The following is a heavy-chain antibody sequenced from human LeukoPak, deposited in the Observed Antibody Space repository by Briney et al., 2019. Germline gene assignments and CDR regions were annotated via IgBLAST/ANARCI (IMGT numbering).Heavy chain of an antibody. CDR1: GGSISSYY. D-gene: IGHD2-15*01. V-gene: IGHV4-59*01. CDR3: ARGGGYCSGGSCYRWFDP. CDR2: IYYNGST. J-gene: IGHJ5*02. Sequence: SETLSLTCTVSGGSISSYYWSWIRQPPGKGLEWIGYIYYNGSTNYNPSLKSRVTISVDTSKNQFSLKLSSVTAADTAVYYCARGGGYCSGGSCYRWFDPWGQGTLVTVSS.